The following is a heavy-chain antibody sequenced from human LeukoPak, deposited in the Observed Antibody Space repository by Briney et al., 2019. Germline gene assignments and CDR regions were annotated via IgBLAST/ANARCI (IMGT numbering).Heavy chain of an antibody. CDR1: GYTFSSYS. Sequence: GGSLRLSCLASGYTFSSYSINWVRQAPGKGLEWVSSISVRSNYIYYADSVRGRFRISRDDARDSLYLQMNSLRAEDTAVYYCVRLRRNGDTSGFYYYYDFWGQGTLVTVSS. CDR3: VRLRRNGDTSGFYYYYDF. D-gene: IGHD3-22*01. CDR2: ISVRSNYI. V-gene: IGHV3-21*01. J-gene: IGHJ4*02.